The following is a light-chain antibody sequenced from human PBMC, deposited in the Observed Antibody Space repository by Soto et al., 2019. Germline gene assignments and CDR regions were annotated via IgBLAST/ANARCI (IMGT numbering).Light chain of an antibody. CDR1: QSVSSNY. CDR2: GAS. V-gene: IGKV3-20*01. CDR3: QQCDTSPPT. J-gene: IGKJ1*01. Sequence: EIVLTQSPGTLSLSPGERATLSCRASQSVSSNYLAWYQQKRGQAPRLLIYGASSRATRIPTRFSGSGSGTDFTLNSSRLESEDFAVYYCQQCDTSPPTFGQGTKVQI.